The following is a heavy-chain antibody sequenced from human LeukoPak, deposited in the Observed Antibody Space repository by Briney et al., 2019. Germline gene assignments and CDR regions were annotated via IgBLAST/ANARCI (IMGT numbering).Heavy chain of an antibody. D-gene: IGHD6-19*01. CDR3: ARLYSSGWYDFDY. V-gene: IGHV3-48*03. CDR2: ISSSGSTI. J-gene: IGHJ4*02. Sequence: PGGSLRLSCAASGFTFSSYEMNRVRQAPGKGLEWVSYISSSGSTIYYADSVKGRFTISRDNAKNSLYLQMNSLRAEDTAVYYCARLYSSGWYDFDYWGQGTLVTVSS. CDR1: GFTFSSYE.